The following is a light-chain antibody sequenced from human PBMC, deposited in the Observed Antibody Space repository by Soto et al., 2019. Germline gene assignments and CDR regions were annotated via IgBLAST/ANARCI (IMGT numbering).Light chain of an antibody. CDR2: GAS. J-gene: IGKJ5*01. CDR1: QSVRGSY. Sequence: EIVLTQSPGTLSLSPRERATLSCRARQSVRGSYVAWYQQSPGQAPRLLIQGASSRATGIPDRFSGSGAGTDFTLTISRLEPEDFAVYYCQQYGSSPSTFGQGTRLEIK. CDR3: QQYGSSPST. V-gene: IGKV3-20*01.